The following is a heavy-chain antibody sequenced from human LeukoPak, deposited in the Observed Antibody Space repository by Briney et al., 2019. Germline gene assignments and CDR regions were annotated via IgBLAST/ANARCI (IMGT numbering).Heavy chain of an antibody. Sequence: PSETLSLTCTVSGGSISSYYWSWIRQPAGKGLEWIGRIYTSGSTNYNPSLKSRVTMSVDTSKNQFSLKLSSVTAADTAVYYCARGVPSGVIITLDAFDIWGQGTMVTVSS. D-gene: IGHD3-9*01. CDR1: GGSISSYY. V-gene: IGHV4-4*07. J-gene: IGHJ3*02. CDR3: ARGVPSGVIITLDAFDI. CDR2: IYTSGST.